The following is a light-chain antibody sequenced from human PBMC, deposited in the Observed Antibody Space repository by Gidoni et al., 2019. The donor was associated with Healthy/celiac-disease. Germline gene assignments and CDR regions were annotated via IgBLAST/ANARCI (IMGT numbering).Light chain of an antibody. Sequence: DIQLTQSPSSLSASVGDRVTITCRASQSISSYLNWYQQKPGKAPKLLIYGAYSLQSGVPSRFSGSGSGTDFTLTITSLQPEDFATYYCQQSYSIPYTLGQGTKVEIK. J-gene: IGKJ2*01. CDR3: QQSYSIPYT. CDR1: QSISSY. V-gene: IGKV1-39*01. CDR2: GAY.